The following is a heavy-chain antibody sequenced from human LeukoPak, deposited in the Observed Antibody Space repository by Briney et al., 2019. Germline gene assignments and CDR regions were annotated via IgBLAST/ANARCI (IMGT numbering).Heavy chain of an antibody. V-gene: IGHV3-21*06. CDR2: ISGSSSFI. CDR3: TRVALDDSSPPTWAFHI. CDR1: GFTFSTYS. J-gene: IGHJ3*02. D-gene: IGHD3-22*01. Sequence: GGSLRLSCVASGFTFSTYSINWVRQAPGKGLEWVSSISGSSSFIYYAASVKGRFTISRDNVKNSLYLHMNSLRAEDTSVYYCTRVALDDSSPPTWAFHIWGQGTMVTVSS.